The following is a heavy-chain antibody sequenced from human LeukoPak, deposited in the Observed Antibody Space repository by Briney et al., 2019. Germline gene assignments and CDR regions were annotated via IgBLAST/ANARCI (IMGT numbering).Heavy chain of an antibody. D-gene: IGHD1-26*01. CDR3: AGPAVSGSYGYWDY. J-gene: IGHJ4*02. CDR1: GFTFSSYS. CDR2: ISSSSSYI. Sequence: GGSLRLSCAASGFTFSSYSMNWVRQAPGKGLEWVSSISSSSSYIYYADSVKGRFTISRDNAKNSLYPQMNSLRAEDTAVYYCAGPAVSGSYGYWDYWGQGTLVTVSS. V-gene: IGHV3-21*01.